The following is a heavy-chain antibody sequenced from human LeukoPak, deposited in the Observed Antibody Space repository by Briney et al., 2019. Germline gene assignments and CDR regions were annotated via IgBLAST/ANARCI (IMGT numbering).Heavy chain of an antibody. J-gene: IGHJ4*02. CDR1: GGSFSGYY. CDR2: INHSGST. D-gene: IGHD3-22*01. CDR3: ARGHPYHSSGYYFRYHFDY. V-gene: IGHV4-34*01. Sequence: SETLSLTCAVYGGSFSGYYWSWIRQPPGRGLEWIGEINHSGSTNYNPSLKSRVTISVDTSKNQFSLKLSSVTAADTAVYYCARGHPYHSSGYYFRYHFDYWGQGTLVTVSS.